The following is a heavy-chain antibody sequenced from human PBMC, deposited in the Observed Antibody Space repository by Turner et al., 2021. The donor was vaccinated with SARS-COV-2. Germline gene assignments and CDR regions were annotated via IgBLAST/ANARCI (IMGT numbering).Heavy chain of an antibody. Sequence: QVQLVESGGGVVQPGRSLRPSCAASGFTFSSYGMHWVRQAPGKGLEWVAVIWYDGSNKYYADSVKGRFTISRDNSKNTLYLQMNSLRAEDTAVYYCARDKGEGSSGWLIPSGSYYFDYWGQGTLVTVSS. CDR3: ARDKGEGSSGWLIPSGSYYFDY. CDR2: IWYDGSNK. D-gene: IGHD6-19*01. V-gene: IGHV3-33*01. J-gene: IGHJ4*02. CDR1: GFTFSSYG.